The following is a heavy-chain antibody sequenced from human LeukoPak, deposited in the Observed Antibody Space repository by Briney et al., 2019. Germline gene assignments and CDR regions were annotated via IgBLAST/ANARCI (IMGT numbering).Heavy chain of an antibody. CDR3: ARGATYYDFWSVYHYYYYYMDV. V-gene: IGHV3-11*04. D-gene: IGHD3-3*01. Sequence: GGSLRLSCAASGFTFSDYYMSWIRQAPGKGLEWVSYISSSGSTIYYADSVKGRFTISRDNAKNSLYLQMNSLRAEDTAVYYCARGATYYDFWSVYHYYYYYMDVWGKGTTVTVSS. J-gene: IGHJ6*03. CDR2: ISSSGSTI. CDR1: GFTFSDYY.